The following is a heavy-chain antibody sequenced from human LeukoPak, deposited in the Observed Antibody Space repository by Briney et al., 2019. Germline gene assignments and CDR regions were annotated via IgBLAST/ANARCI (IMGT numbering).Heavy chain of an antibody. CDR1: GFTFSNAW. CDR2: IKSKTDGGTT. J-gene: IGHJ3*02. D-gene: IGHD1-7*01. CDR3: TFPVLGNYFPDAFDI. V-gene: IGHV3-15*01. Sequence: PGGSLRLSCAASGFTFSNAWMSWVRQAPGKGLEWVGRIKSKTDGGTTDYAAPVKGRFTISRDDSKNTLYLQMNSLKTEDTAVYYCTFPVLGNYFPDAFDIWGQGTMVTVSS.